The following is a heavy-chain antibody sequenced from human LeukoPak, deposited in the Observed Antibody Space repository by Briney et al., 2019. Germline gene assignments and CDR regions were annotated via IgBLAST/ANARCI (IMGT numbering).Heavy chain of an antibody. V-gene: IGHV2-5*01. J-gene: IGHJ4*02. D-gene: IGHD1-1*01. CDR1: EFSLSTFGVG. CDR3: AHRSKLNNIWRTFDY. Sequence: QPGPTLVKPTQTLTLTCTFSEFSLSTFGVGVGWIRQPPGKALEWLAVIYWNDDKRYSPSLESRPTITKDTSKNQVVLTMTNMDPVDTATYYCAHRSKLNNIWRTFDYWGQGTLVTVSS. CDR2: IYWNDDK.